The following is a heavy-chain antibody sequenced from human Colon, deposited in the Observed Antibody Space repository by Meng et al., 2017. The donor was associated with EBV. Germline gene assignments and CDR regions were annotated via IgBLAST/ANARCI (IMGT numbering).Heavy chain of an antibody. Sequence: QVQLQESGPGLVKPSQTLSLPCTVSGDSITSGDYSWNWIRQPPGKGLEWIGYIYSSGNTFYNPSLHSRVTMSVDTSKNQLSLKLSSMTAADTAVYYCARYVFDSSSLYSNWFDPWGQGTLVTVSS. CDR2: IYSSGNT. V-gene: IGHV4-30-4*01. J-gene: IGHJ5*02. CDR3: ARYVFDSSSLYSNWFDP. CDR1: GDSITSGDYS. D-gene: IGHD3-22*01.